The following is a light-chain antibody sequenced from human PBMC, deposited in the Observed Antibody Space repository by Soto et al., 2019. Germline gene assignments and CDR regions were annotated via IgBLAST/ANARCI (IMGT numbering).Light chain of an antibody. CDR2: DAS. V-gene: IGKV3-11*01. J-gene: IGKJ1*01. Sequence: EIVLTQSPATLSLSPGERATLSCRASQSVSSYLAWYQQKPGQAPRLLIYDASNRATGIPVRFSGSGSGTDFTLTISSLEPEDFAVYYCQQRSNWPPWTFGQGTKVDIK. CDR3: QQRSNWPPWT. CDR1: QSVSSY.